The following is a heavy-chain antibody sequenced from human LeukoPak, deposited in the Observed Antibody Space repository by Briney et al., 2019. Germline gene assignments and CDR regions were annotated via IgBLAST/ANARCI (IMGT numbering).Heavy chain of an antibody. CDR3: AKDHVEGSWGDYYHYMDV. CDR1: GFTFSSYG. Sequence: GGSLRLSCAASGFTFSSYGMTWVRQAPGKGLEWVSYISSSSSTIYYADSVQGRFTISRDNSNNTVYLYMNSVRTEDTAVYYCAKDHVEGSWGDYYHYMDVWGKGTTVTISS. V-gene: IGHV3-48*01. D-gene: IGHD3-16*01. CDR2: ISSSSSTI. J-gene: IGHJ6*03.